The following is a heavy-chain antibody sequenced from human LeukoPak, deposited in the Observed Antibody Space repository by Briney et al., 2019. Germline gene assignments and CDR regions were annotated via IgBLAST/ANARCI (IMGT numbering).Heavy chain of an antibody. J-gene: IGHJ4*02. CDR3: ARDRAAGYYFDY. CDR1: GFTFDDYG. V-gene: IGHV3-20*04. Sequence: GGSLRLSCAASGFTFDDYGMSWVRQAPGKGLEWVSGINWNGCSTGYADSVKGRFTISRDNAKNSLYLQMNSLRAEDTALYYCARDRAAGYYFDYWGQGTLVTVSS. D-gene: IGHD6-13*01. CDR2: INWNGCST.